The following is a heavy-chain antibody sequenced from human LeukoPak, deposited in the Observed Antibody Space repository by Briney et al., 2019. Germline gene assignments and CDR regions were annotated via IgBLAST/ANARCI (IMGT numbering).Heavy chain of an antibody. V-gene: IGHV3-7*01. CDR1: GFTFSSYW. CDR2: IKQDGSEK. CDR3: ARSRSVVLITPLGY. D-gene: IGHD3-22*01. Sequence: GGSLRLSCAASGFTFSSYWMTWVRQAPGKGLEWVANIKQDGSEKYFVDSVKGRFTISRDNAKNSLYLQMNSLRVDDTAVYYCARSRSVVLITPLGYWGQGTLVTVSS. J-gene: IGHJ4*02.